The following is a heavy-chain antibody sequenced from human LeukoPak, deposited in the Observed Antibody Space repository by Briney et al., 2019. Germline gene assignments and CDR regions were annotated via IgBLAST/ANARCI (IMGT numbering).Heavy chain of an antibody. V-gene: IGHV4-34*01. D-gene: IGHD1-26*01. J-gene: IGHJ4*02. Sequence: SETLSLTCAVYGGSFSGYYWSWIRQPPGKGLEWIGEINHSGSTNYNPSLKSRVTISVDTSKNQFSLKLSSVTAADTAVYYCAGGGGSYYLDYWGQGTLVTVSS. CDR2: INHSGST. CDR1: GGSFSGYY. CDR3: AGGGGSYYLDY.